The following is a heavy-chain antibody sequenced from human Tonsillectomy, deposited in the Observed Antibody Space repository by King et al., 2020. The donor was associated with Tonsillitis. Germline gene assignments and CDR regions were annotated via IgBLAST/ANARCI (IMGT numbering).Heavy chain of an antibody. D-gene: IGHD2-21*02. Sequence: VQLVESGAEVKKPGESLKISCTGSGYSFTSYWIGWVRQMPGKGLEWMGIIYPGDSDTRYSPSFQGQVTISADKSISTAYLKWSSLKAPDTAMYYCARRRGYCGGDCYSAWFDPWGQGTLVTVSS. CDR1: GYSFTSYW. CDR3: ARRRGYCGGDCYSAWFDP. CDR2: IYPGDSDT. J-gene: IGHJ5*02. V-gene: IGHV5-51*01.